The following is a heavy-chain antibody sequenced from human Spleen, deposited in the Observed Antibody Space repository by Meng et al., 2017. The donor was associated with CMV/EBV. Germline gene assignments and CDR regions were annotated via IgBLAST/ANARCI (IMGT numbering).Heavy chain of an antibody. V-gene: IGHV3-21*05. Sequence: GESLKISCAASGFTFSDYNMNWVRQAPGKGLEWVSFISRSGSAIYYADSVKGRFTISRDNAKNTLYLQINSLRAEDTAVYFCARVSRETWSGYNYYYYAMDVWGQGTTVTVSS. CDR3: ARVSRETWSGYNYYYYAMDV. CDR1: GFTFSDYN. CDR2: ISRSGSAI. D-gene: IGHD3-3*01. J-gene: IGHJ6*02.